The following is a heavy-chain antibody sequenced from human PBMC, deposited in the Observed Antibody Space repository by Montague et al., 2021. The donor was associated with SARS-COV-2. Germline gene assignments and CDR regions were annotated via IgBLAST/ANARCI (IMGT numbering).Heavy chain of an antibody. J-gene: IGHJ5*02. Sequence: QSGAEVKKPGESLKISCKDSGSNFTNYWIGWVRQLPGKGLEWMGIVYPGDSETRYSPSFQGLVTISVDKSISTAFLQWSSLRASDTAMYYCARQPGAYSGSLDLVPWGQGTLVTVSS. CDR1: GSNFTNYW. CDR2: VYPGDSET. D-gene: IGHD3-10*01. CDR3: ARQPGAYSGSLDLVP. V-gene: IGHV5-51*01.